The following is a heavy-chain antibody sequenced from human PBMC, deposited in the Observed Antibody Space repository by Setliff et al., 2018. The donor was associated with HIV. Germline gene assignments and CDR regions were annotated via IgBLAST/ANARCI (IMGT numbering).Heavy chain of an antibody. CDR2: IYSDGST. CDR1: GFTSGSHA. V-gene: IGHV3-66*02. CDR3: ARSRPYNSALDY. D-gene: IGHD6-25*01. Sequence: PGGSLRLSCAASGFTSGSHAMSWVRQAPGKGLEWVSTIYSDGSTYHRDSVKGRFTLSRDNSKNTVYLQVGSLRPDDTAMYYCARSRPYNSALDYWGQGTLVTVSS. J-gene: IGHJ4*02.